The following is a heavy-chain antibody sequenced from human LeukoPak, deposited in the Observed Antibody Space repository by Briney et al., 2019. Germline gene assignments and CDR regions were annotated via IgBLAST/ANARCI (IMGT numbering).Heavy chain of an antibody. Sequence: SETLSLTCTVSGGSISSGSYYWNWIRQPAGKRLEWIGRIYRSGSTNYNPSLKSRVTISVDTSKNQFSLKLSSVTAADTAVYYCAREGLNMVRGVIPKEAWGWFDPWGQGTLVTVSS. J-gene: IGHJ5*02. CDR1: GGSISSGSYY. V-gene: IGHV4-61*02. CDR2: IYRSGST. CDR3: AREGLNMVRGVIPKEAWGWFDP. D-gene: IGHD3-10*01.